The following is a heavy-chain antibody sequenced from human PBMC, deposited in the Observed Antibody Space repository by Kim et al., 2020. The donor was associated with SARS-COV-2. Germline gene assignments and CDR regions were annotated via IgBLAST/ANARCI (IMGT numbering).Heavy chain of an antibody. J-gene: IGHJ5*02. D-gene: IGHD6-19*01. CDR3: AKPIAVTGTGGFDP. Sequence: GGSLRLSCAASGFTFSTYWMHWVRQAPGKGLVWVSRINSDGSSTSYADSVKGRFTISRDNTKNTLYLQMNSLRVEDTAVYYCAKPIAVTGTGGFDPWGQG. CDR2: INSDGSST. V-gene: IGHV3-74*01. CDR1: GFTFSTYW.